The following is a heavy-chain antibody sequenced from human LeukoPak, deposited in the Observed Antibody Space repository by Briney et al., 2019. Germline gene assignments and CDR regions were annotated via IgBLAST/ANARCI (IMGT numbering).Heavy chain of an antibody. Sequence: GGSLRLSCAASGFTFSSYAMSWVRQAPGKGLEWVLAISGSGGSTYYADSVKGRFTISRDNSKNTLYLQMNSLRAEDTAVYYCAKDNVAVRGVIKEGSWGQGTLVTVSS. CDR2: ISGSGGST. V-gene: IGHV3-23*01. CDR1: GFTFSSYA. CDR3: AKDNVAVRGVIKEGS. D-gene: IGHD3-10*01. J-gene: IGHJ5*02.